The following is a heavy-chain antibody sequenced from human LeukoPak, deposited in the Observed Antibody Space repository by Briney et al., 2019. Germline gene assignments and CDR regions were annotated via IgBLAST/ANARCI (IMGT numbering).Heavy chain of an antibody. CDR2: FYSDGTS. Sequence: PGGSLSLSCAASGFTVSSNYMSWVRQAPGKGLEGVSVFYSDGTSKYADSVKGRFTISRDSSKNTLYLQMNSLRAEDTAVYYCARDLSGYNPFDFWGQGTLVTVSS. D-gene: IGHD5-12*01. J-gene: IGHJ4*02. V-gene: IGHV3-66*01. CDR1: GFTVSSNY. CDR3: ARDLSGYNPFDF.